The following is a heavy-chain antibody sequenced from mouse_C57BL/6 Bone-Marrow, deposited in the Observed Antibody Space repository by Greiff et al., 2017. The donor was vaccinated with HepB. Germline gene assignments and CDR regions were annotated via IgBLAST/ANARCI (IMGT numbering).Heavy chain of an antibody. V-gene: IGHV1-4*01. CDR2: INPSSGYT. CDR1: GYTFTSYT. Sequence: VKLMESGAELARPGASVKMSCKASGYTFTSYTMHWVKQRPGQGLEWIGYINPSSGYTKYNQKFKDKATLTADKSSSTAYMQLSSLTSEDSAVYYCARSKNWFDYWGQGTTLTVSS. J-gene: IGHJ2*01. D-gene: IGHD4-1*01. CDR3: ARSKNWFDY.